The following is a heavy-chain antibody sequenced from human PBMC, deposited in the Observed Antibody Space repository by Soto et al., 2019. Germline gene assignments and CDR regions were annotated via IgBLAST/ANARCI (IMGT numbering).Heavy chain of an antibody. V-gene: IGHV1-18*01. J-gene: IGHJ6*02. D-gene: IGHD3-22*01. CDR2: ISAYNGNT. Sequence: ASVKVSCKASGYTFTSYGISWVRQAPGQGLEWMGWISAYNGNTNYAQKLQGRVTMTTDTSTSTAYMELRSLRSDDTAVYYCARDLLYYYDSSGYYYPSIYYGMDVWGQGTTVTVS. CDR3: ARDLLYYYDSSGYYYPSIYYGMDV. CDR1: GYTFTSYG.